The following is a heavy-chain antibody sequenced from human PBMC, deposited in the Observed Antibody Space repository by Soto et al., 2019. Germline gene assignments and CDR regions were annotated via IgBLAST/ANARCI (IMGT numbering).Heavy chain of an antibody. V-gene: IGHV3-30-3*01. J-gene: IGHJ6*02. CDR3: AKDYGDSGAYYYYGMDV. CDR2: ISYDGSNK. Sequence: VWSLRLSCPSSLFTFSSYAMHLVLQTPFKVLEWVAVISYDGSNKYYADSVKGRFTISRDTSKNTLYLQMHSLRAEDTAVYYCAKDYGDSGAYYYYGMDVWGQGTTVTVSS. CDR1: LFTFSSYA. D-gene: IGHD4-17*01.